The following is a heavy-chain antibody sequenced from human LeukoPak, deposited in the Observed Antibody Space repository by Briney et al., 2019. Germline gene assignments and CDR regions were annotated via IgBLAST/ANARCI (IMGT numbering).Heavy chain of an antibody. Sequence: ASVKVSCKTSGYTFTGYSVHWVRQAPGQGLEWMGWIDPNSGDTKYELKFQGRVIMTRDTSVSTASMEVSRLRSDGTAVYYCARGRGSGALDFWGQGTLLTVSS. V-gene: IGHV1-2*02. J-gene: IGHJ4*02. CDR3: ARGRGSGALDF. CDR1: GYTFTGYS. CDR2: IDPNSGDT. D-gene: IGHD6-25*01.